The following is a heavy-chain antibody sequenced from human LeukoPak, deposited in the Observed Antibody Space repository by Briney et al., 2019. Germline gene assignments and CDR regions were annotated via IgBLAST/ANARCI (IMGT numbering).Heavy chain of an antibody. J-gene: IGHJ4*02. CDR1: GYTFTGHY. V-gene: IGHV1-2*02. Sequence: ASVKVSCKASGYTFTGHYMHWVRQAPGQGLEWMGWINPNSGGTNYAQKFQGRVTMTRDTSISTAYMELSRLRSDDTAVYYCARDREAAMLDWGQGTLVTVSS. CDR2: INPNSGGT. CDR3: ARDREAAMLD. D-gene: IGHD2-2*01.